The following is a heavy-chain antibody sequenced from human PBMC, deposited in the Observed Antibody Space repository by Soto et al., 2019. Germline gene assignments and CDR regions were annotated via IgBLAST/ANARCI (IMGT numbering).Heavy chain of an antibody. CDR3: VRDRGYSVYDT. J-gene: IGHJ5*02. CDR2: INTDGSST. Sequence: PGGSLRLSCAASGFTFSSYWMHWVRQAPGKGLVWVSRINTDGSSTTYADSVKGRFTFSRDNAKNTLYLQMNSLRAEDTAMYYCVRDRGYSVYDTWGQGTLVTVSS. CDR1: GFTFSSYW. D-gene: IGHD5-12*01. V-gene: IGHV3-74*01.